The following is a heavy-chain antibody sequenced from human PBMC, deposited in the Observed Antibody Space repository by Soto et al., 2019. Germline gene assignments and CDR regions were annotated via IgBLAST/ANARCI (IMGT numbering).Heavy chain of an antibody. V-gene: IGHV3-48*02. Sequence: GGSLRLSCAASGFTFSSYSMNWVRQAPGKGLEWVSYISSSSSTIYYADSVKGRFTISRDNAKNSLYLQMNSLRDEDTAVYYCARWSGLLEGRDGRSSGWRPTPPLDHYYFDYWGQGTLVTVSS. CDR2: ISSSSSTI. J-gene: IGHJ4*02. D-gene: IGHD6-19*01. CDR3: ARWSGLLEGRDGRSSGWRPTPPLDHYYFDY. CDR1: GFTFSSYS.